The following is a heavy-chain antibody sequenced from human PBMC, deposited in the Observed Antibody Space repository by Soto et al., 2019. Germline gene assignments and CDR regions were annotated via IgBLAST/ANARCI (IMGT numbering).Heavy chain of an antibody. V-gene: IGHV3-33*01. D-gene: IGHD3-16*01. Sequence: QVQLVESGGGVVQPGRSLRVSCAASGSTFSSHGMHWVRQAPGKGLEWVAVIWYDGSNKYYGESVKGRFIISRDNSKNTVDLQMNSLRAEDTAIYYCARWGPDKVLDYWGQGTLVTVSS. CDR3: ARWGPDKVLDY. CDR1: GSTFSSHG. J-gene: IGHJ4*02. CDR2: IWYDGSNK.